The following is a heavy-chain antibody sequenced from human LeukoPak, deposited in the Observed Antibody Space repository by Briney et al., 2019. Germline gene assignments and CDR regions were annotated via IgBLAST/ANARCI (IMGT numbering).Heavy chain of an antibody. D-gene: IGHD3-3*01. J-gene: IGHJ6*03. V-gene: IGHV3-23*01. CDR1: GFTFSSNA. CDR3: AKDAELLRFLEWFPTGQYMDV. Sequence: GGSLRLSCAASGFTFSSNAMSWVRQAPGKGLEWVSAISGSGGSTYYADSVKGRFTISRDNSKNTLYLQMNSLRAEDTAVYYCAKDAELLRFLEWFPTGQYMDVWGKGTTVTVSS. CDR2: ISGSGGST.